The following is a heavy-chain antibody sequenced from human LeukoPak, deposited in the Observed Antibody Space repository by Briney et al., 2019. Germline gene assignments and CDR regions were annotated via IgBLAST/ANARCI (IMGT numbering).Heavy chain of an antibody. CDR1: GYTFTSYY. J-gene: IGHJ4*02. V-gene: IGHV1-46*01. Sequence: ASVKVSCKASGYTFTSYYMHWVRQALGQGLEWMGIINPSGGSTSYAQKFQGRVTMTRDTSTSTVYMELSSLRSEDTAVYYCARSKEDYYDSSGYYSSSPFDYWGQGTLVTVSS. CDR3: ARSKEDYYDSSGYYSSSPFDY. CDR2: INPSGGST. D-gene: IGHD3-22*01.